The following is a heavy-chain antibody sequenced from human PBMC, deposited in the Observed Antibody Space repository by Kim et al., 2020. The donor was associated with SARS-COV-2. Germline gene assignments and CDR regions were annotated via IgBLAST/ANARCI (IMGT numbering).Heavy chain of an antibody. CDR3: AKELQRDLDYFDC. CDR2: ICSSGSST. Sequence: GGSLRLSCAASGFTFSSYAMSWVRQAPGKGLEWVSVICSSGSSTYYADSVKGRFTISRDNSKNTLYLQMNSLRDEDTAVYYCAKELQRDLDYFDCWGQGPVVTFS. CDR1: GFTFSSYA. J-gene: IGHJ4*02. V-gene: IGHV3-23*03. D-gene: IGHD4-4*01.